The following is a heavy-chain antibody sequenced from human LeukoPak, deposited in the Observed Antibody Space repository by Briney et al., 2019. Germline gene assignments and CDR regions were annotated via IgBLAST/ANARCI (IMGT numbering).Heavy chain of an antibody. CDR2: ISGSGGNT. CDR3: AKGPAMVRGTFDP. CDR1: GFTFSSYA. Sequence: GGSLRLSCSASGFTFSSYAMSWVRQAPGKGLEWVSSISGSGGNTYYADSVKGRFTISRDYSKNTLYLQMNSLRTEETAVYYCAKGPAMVRGTFDPWGQGTLVTVSS. J-gene: IGHJ5*02. V-gene: IGHV3-23*01. D-gene: IGHD3-10*01.